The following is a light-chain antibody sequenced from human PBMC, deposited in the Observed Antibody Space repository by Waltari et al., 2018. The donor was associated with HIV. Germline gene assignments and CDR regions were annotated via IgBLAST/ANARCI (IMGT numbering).Light chain of an antibody. J-gene: IGKJ3*01. CDR1: RRLFYSPNNKNY. Sequence: EIGMTQSPDSLPVSLDERATISAKSSRRLFYSPNNKNYLAWYQQKPGKAPKLLIYWASTLQFGVPDRFSGSGYGTDFTLTISGLQAEDVALYYCPQYIAPPFTFGPGTKVEVK. CDR3: PQYIAPPFT. V-gene: IGKV4-1*01. CDR2: WAS.